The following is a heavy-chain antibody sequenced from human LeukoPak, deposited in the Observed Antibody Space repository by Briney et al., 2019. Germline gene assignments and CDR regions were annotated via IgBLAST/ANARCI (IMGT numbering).Heavy chain of an antibody. CDR2: IYYSGST. CDR3: ARHRPEGYSSGRPFDY. D-gene: IGHD6-19*01. J-gene: IGHJ4*02. V-gene: IGHV4-31*03. CDR1: GGSISSGGYY. Sequence: SQTLSLTCTVSGGSISSGGYYWSWIRQHPGKGLEWIGYIYYSGSTYYNPSLKSRVTISVDTSKNQFSLKLSSVTAADTAVYYCARHRPEGYSSGRPFDYWGQGTLVTVSS.